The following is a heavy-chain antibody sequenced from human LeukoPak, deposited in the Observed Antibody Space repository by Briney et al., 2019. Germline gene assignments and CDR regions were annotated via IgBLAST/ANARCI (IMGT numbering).Heavy chain of an antibody. D-gene: IGHD3-22*01. CDR2: ISAYNANT. CDR1: GYTFTSYG. V-gene: IGHV1-18*01. J-gene: IGHJ5*02. Sequence: ASVKVSCKASGYTFTSYGLNWVRQAPGQGLEWMGWISAYNANTNYAQKLQGRVTMTIDTSTSIAYMELRSLRSDDTAVYYCARDSLIYYYDSSGYYARLNWFDPWGQGTLVTVSS. CDR3: ARDSLIYYYDSSGYYARLNWFDP.